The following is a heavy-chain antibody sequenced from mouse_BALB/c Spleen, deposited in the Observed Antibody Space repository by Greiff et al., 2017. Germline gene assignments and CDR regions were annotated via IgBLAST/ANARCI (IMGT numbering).Heavy chain of an antibody. CDR3: APYYGIHYYAMDY. D-gene: IGHD2-10*01. J-gene: IGHJ4*01. V-gene: IGHV14-3*02. CDR1: GFNIKDTY. CDR2: IDPANGNT. Sequence: VQLQQSGAELVKPGASVKLSCTASGFNIKDTYMHWVKQRPEQGLEWIGRIDPANGNTKYDPKFQGKATITADTSSNTAYLQLSSLTSEDTAVYYCAPYYGIHYYAMDYWGQGTSVTVSS.